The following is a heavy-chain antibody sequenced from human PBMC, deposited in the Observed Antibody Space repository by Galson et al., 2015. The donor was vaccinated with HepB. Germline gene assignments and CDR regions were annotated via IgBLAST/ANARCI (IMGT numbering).Heavy chain of an antibody. V-gene: IGHV1-24*01. J-gene: IGHJ4*02. D-gene: IGHD3-22*01. CDR1: GYTLTELS. CDR2: FDPEDGET. Sequence: SVKVSCKVSGYTLTELSMHWVRQAPGKGLEWMGGFDPEDGETIYAQKFQGRVTMTEDTSTDTAYMELSSLRSEDTAVYYCATGFPPSYYYDSSGFGLFSHWGQGTLVTVSS. CDR3: ATGFPPSYYYDSSGFGLFSH.